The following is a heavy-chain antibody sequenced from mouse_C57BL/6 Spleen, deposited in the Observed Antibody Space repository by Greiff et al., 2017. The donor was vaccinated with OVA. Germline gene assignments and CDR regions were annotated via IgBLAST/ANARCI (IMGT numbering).Heavy chain of an antibody. D-gene: IGHD2-1*01. CDR1: GYTFTSYW. CDR2: IYPGSGST. V-gene: IGHV1-55*01. Sequence: QVQLQQPGAELVKPGASVKMSCKASGYTFTSYWITWVKQRPGQGLEWIGDIYPGSGSTNYNEKFKSKATLTVDTSSSTAYMQLSSLTSEDSAVYYCAREGDYYGNYDYWGQGTTLTISS. CDR3: AREGDYYGNYDY. J-gene: IGHJ2*01.